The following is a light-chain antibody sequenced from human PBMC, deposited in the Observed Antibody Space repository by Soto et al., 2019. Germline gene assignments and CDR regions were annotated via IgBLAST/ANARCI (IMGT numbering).Light chain of an antibody. V-gene: IGKV3-11*01. Sequence: EIVLTQSPATLSLSPGDGATLSCRASQSITKFLAWYQQRPGQPPRLLIYEASKRASGVPARFSGSGSGTDFPLTISSLEPEDFASYYCQQRLTGPWTFGQGTRVEI. J-gene: IGKJ1*01. CDR1: QSITKF. CDR3: QQRLTGPWT. CDR2: EAS.